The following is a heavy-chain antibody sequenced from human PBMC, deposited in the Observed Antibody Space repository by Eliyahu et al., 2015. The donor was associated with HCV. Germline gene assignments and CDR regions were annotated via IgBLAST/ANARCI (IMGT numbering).Heavy chain of an antibody. CDR1: GFXFSGSG. D-gene: IGHD4-17*01. V-gene: IGHV3-73*02. Sequence: EVQLVESGGGLVQPGXSLKLSCAASGFXFSGSGIXWVRQASGKGLXWVGRIRSKTNNYATAYAASVKGRFTISRDDSKNTAYLQMNSLKTEDTAVYYCTRTLDYGDYESYWGQGTLVTVSS. CDR3: TRTLDYGDYESY. CDR2: IRSKTNNYAT. J-gene: IGHJ4*02.